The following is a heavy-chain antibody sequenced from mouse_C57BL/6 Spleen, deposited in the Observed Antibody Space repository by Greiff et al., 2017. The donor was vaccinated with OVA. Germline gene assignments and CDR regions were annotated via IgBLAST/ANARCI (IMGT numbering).Heavy chain of an antibody. J-gene: IGHJ1*03. Sequence: VQLQRPGAELVKPGASVKLSCKASGYTFTSYWMHWVKQRPGQGLEWIGMIHPNSGSTNYNEKFKSKATLTVDKSSSTAYMQLSSLTSEDSAVYYCARDSLITTVVAHWYFDVWGTGTTVTVSS. CDR1: GYTFTSYW. V-gene: IGHV1-64*01. CDR2: IHPNSGST. CDR3: ARDSLITTVVAHWYFDV. D-gene: IGHD1-1*01.